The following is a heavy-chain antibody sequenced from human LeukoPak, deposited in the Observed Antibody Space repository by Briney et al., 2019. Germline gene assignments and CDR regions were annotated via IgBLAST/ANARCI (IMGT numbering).Heavy chain of an antibody. J-gene: IGHJ3*02. Sequence: SETLSLTCTVSGGSISSGGYYWSWIRQPPGKGLEWIGYIYHSGSTYYNPSLKSRVTISVDRSKNQFSLKLSSVTAADTAVYYCARETYDSAAFDIWGQGTMVTVS. D-gene: IGHD3-22*01. CDR3: ARETYDSAAFDI. CDR2: IYHSGST. V-gene: IGHV4-30-2*01. CDR1: GGSISSGGYY.